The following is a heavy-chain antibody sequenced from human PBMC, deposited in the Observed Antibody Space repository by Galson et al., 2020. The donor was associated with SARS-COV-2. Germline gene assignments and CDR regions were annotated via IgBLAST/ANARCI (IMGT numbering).Heavy chain of an antibody. V-gene: IGHV4-34*01. Sequence: SQASETLSLTCAVHRASFSGYYWTWIRQPPGKGLEWIGEISHSGSTTYNPSLQSRVTILVDTSNDQFSLRLTSVTAADTAVYYCARRRDVLTYDTNWSTSCDYWGQGTLVTVSS. CDR3: ARRRDVLTYDTNWSTSCDY. CDR2: ISHSGST. D-gene: IGHD1-1*01. J-gene: IGHJ4*02. CDR1: RASFSGYY.